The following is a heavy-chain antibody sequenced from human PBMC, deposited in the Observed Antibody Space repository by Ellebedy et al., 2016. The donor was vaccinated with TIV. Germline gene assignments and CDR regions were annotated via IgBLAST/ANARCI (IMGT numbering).Heavy chain of an antibody. CDR1: GYTFTSYA. J-gene: IGHJ4*02. Sequence: ASVKVSCKASGYTFTSYATSWVRQAPGQGLEWMGWISPYNGNTNYAQKLQGRVTMTTDTSTSTAYMELRSLRSDDTAVYYCARPGGYVQDSSGYGYWGQGTLVTVSS. V-gene: IGHV1-18*01. CDR3: ARPGGYVQDSSGYGY. D-gene: IGHD3-22*01. CDR2: ISPYNGNT.